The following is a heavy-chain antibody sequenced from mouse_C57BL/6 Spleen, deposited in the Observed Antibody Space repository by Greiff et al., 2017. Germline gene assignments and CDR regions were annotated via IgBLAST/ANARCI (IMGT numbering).Heavy chain of an antibody. CDR3: ARGGLENWEDWFAY. CDR1: GYSFTGYY. J-gene: IGHJ3*01. Sequence: VQLKQSGPELVKPGASVKISCKASGYSFTGYYMNWVKQSPEKSLEWIGEINPSTGGTTYNQKFKAKATLTVDKSSSTAYMQLKSLTSEDSAVYYCARGGLENWEDWFAYWGQGTLVTVSA. D-gene: IGHD4-1*01. CDR2: INPSTGGT. V-gene: IGHV1-42*01.